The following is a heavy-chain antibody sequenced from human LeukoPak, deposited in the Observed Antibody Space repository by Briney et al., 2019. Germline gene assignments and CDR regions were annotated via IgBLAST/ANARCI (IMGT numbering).Heavy chain of an antibody. CDR2: IYYSGST. V-gene: IGHV4-30-2*01. CDR1: GGSISTGGYS. J-gene: IGHJ4*02. Sequence: SGTLSLTRAVSGGSISTGGYSWSWIRQPPGKGLEWIGYIYYSGSTYYNPSLKSRVTISVDRSKNQFSLKLTSVTAADTAVYYCARSGYYGSGSFSNFDYWGQGTLVTVSS. CDR3: ARSGYYGSGSFSNFDY. D-gene: IGHD3-10*01.